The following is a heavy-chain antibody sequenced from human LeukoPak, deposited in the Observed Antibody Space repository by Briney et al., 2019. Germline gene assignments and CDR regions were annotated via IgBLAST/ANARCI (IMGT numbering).Heavy chain of an antibody. J-gene: IGHJ6*03. D-gene: IGHD5-18*01. CDR3: VRGLRRLAGYGYYYYYYMDV. Sequence: SETLSLTCAVYGGSFSGYYWSWIRQPPGKGLEWIGEINHSGSTNYNPSLKSRVTISVDTSKNQFSLELFSVTAADTALYYCVRGLRRLAGYGYYYYYYMDVWAKGTTVSVSS. V-gene: IGHV4-34*01. CDR2: INHSGST. CDR1: GGSFSGYY.